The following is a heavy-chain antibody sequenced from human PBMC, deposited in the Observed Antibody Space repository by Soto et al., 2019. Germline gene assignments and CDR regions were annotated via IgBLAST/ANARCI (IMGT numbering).Heavy chain of an antibody. CDR3: ARDRAVTTSGGYFDY. CDR2: IYYSGST. V-gene: IGHV4-59*01. CDR1: GGSNSSYY. J-gene: IGHJ4*02. D-gene: IGHD3-16*01. Sequence: SDTMSLTCTVYGGSNSSYYWSCMRHPPGKGLECIGYIYYSGSTNYNPSLKSRVTISVDSSKNQFSLKLSSVTAADMAVYYCARDRAVTTSGGYFDYWGQGTLVTVS.